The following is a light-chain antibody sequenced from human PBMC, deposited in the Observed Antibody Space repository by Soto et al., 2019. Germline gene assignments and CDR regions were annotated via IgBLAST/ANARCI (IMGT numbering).Light chain of an antibody. CDR1: SSDVGGYNY. J-gene: IGLJ1*01. Sequence: QSVLTQPASVSGSPGQSITISCTGTSSDVGGYNYVSWYQQHPGKAPKLMISEVSNRPSGVSNRFSGSKSDNTASLTISGLQAEDEADYYCSSYTSFSTYVFGTGTKVT. CDR3: SSYTSFSTYV. V-gene: IGLV2-14*01. CDR2: EVS.